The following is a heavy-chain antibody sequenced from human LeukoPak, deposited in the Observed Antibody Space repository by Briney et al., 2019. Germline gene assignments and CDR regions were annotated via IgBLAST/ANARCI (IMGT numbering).Heavy chain of an antibody. CDR3: ARTTGSFGPVAL. CDR1: GFTFSDYY. V-gene: IGHV3-11*06. CDR2: ISSSGS. Sequence: PGGSLRLSCAASGFTFSDYYMHWIRQAPGKGLEWVSYISSSGSYTHANSVKGRFTISRDNAKNSLYLQMNSLRAEDTALYYCARTTGSFGPVALWGQGTLVTVSS. J-gene: IGHJ4*02. D-gene: IGHD1-14*01.